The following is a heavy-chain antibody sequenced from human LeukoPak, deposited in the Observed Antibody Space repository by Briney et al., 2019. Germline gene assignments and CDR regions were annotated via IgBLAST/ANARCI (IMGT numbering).Heavy chain of an antibody. Sequence: GVSLRLSCAASGFTFADYDMSWVRQAPGGGLECVSGINWNGVRIAYADSVKGRFTISRDNAKKSLYLQMDSLRGEDTAFYYCARHDYGGYPGHWGQGTLVAVSS. CDR1: GFTFADYD. CDR3: ARHDYGGYPGH. CDR2: INWNGVRI. V-gene: IGHV3-20*04. D-gene: IGHD4-17*01. J-gene: IGHJ1*01.